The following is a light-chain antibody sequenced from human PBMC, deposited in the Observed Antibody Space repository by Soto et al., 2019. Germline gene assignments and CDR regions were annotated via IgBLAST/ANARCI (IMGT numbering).Light chain of an antibody. Sequence: IQMTQSPSSVSSSLGDRVTITCRASQGISSWLAWYQQKPGKAPKLLIYAASSLQSGVPSRFSGSASGTEVTITISSLQPDDGATYYCQQYNTYPHTFGQGTRLEIK. CDR2: AAS. V-gene: IGKV1D-16*01. CDR3: QQYNTYPHT. CDR1: QGISSW. J-gene: IGKJ5*01.